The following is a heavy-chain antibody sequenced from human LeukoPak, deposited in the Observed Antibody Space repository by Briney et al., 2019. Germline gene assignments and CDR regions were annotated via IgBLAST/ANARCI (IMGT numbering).Heavy chain of an antibody. V-gene: IGHV1-18*01. Sequence: ASVKVSCKASGYTFTNFIINWVRQAPAQGLEWMGWISAYNDNTSYAQMFQDRVTMSTDTSTSTAYMELRSLRFDDTAVYYCARLGYCSSNSCYGVDYWGQGTLVTVSS. CDR2: ISAYNDNT. CDR1: GYTFTNFI. CDR3: ARLGYCSSNSCYGVDY. J-gene: IGHJ4*02. D-gene: IGHD2-2*01.